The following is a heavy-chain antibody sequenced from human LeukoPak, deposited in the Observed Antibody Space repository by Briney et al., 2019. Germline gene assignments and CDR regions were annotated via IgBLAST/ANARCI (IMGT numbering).Heavy chain of an antibody. D-gene: IGHD6-13*01. CDR1: GGTFSSYA. J-gene: IGHJ4*02. CDR3: ARRGSSSWGDGNDY. CDR2: IIPILGIA. Sequence: GASVKVSCKASGGTFSSYAISWVRQAPGQGLGWMGRIIPILGIANYAQKFQGRVTITADKSTSTAYMELSSLRSEDMAVYYCARRGSSSWGDGNDYWGQGTLVTVSS. V-gene: IGHV1-69*04.